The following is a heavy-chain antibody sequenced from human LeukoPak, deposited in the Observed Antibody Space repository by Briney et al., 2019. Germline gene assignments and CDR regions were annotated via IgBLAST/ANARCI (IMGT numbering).Heavy chain of an antibody. V-gene: IGHV3-48*03. CDR2: INSGGSTI. J-gene: IGHJ4*02. Sequence: GGSLRLSCAASGFTFSNYAMKWVRQAPGKGLEWISYINSGGSTIYYADSVKGGFTISRDNAKNSLSLQMNSLRAEDTAVYYCASRGLTEFHYFDFWGPGTLVTVSS. CDR1: GFTFSNYA. D-gene: IGHD3-10*01. CDR3: ASRGLTEFHYFDF.